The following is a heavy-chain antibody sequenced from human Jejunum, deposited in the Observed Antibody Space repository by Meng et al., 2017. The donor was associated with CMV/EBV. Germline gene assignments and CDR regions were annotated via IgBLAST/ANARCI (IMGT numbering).Heavy chain of an antibody. V-gene: IGHV4-39*07. J-gene: IGHJ4*02. CDR1: GGSISSSSYY. Sequence: GGSISSSSYYWGWSRQPPGKGLEWIVNIYYSGSTYYNPSLKSRATISQDTYMNQFSLKLTSVTAADTAVYYCARVDCSTSCFSFDNWGQGALVTVSS. D-gene: IGHD2-2*01. CDR3: ARVDCSTSCFSFDN. CDR2: IYYSGST.